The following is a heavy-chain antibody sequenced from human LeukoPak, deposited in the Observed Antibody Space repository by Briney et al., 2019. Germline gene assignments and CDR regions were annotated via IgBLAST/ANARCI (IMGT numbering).Heavy chain of an antibody. CDR2: ISYDGSNK. V-gene: IGHV3-30*04. CDR3: AAPDIAVAEPHDAFDI. D-gene: IGHD6-19*01. Sequence: PGGSLRLSCAASGFIFSSYAMHWVRQAPGKGLEWVAVISYDGSNKYYADSVKGRFTISRDNSKNTLYLQMNSLRAEDTAVYYCAAPDIAVAEPHDAFDIWGQGTMVTVSS. CDR1: GFIFSSYA. J-gene: IGHJ3*02.